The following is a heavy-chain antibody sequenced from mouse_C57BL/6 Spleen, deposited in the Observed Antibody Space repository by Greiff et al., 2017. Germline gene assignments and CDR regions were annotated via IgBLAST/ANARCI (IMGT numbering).Heavy chain of an antibody. Sequence: QVQLQQSGPELVKPGASVKISCKASGYAFSSSWMNWVKQRPGKGLEWIGRIYPGDGDTNYNGKFKGKATLTADTSSSPAYMQLSSLTSEDSAVYFCARWEMDDWGQGTTLTVSS. J-gene: IGHJ2*01. CDR1: GYAFSSSW. CDR2: IYPGDGDT. V-gene: IGHV1-82*01. D-gene: IGHD4-1*01. CDR3: ARWEMDD.